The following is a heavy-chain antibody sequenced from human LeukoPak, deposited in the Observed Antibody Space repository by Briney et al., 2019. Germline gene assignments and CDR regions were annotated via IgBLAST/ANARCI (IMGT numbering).Heavy chain of an antibody. V-gene: IGHV3-23*01. CDR2: IYDDNT. Sequence: GGSLRLSCAASGFTVSAYAMAWVRQAPGKGLEWVSTIYDDNTYYADSVKGRFAISTDNSKNTLYLQMNSLGVEDTAVYFCAARKVRGVWFYLDYWGQGTLVTVSS. CDR1: GFTVSAYA. CDR3: AARKVRGVWFYLDY. J-gene: IGHJ4*02. D-gene: IGHD3-10*01.